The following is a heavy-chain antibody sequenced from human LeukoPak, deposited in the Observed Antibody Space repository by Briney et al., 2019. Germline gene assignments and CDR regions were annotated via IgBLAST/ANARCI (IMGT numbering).Heavy chain of an antibody. CDR3: ASGSSADY. J-gene: IGHJ4*02. D-gene: IGHD3-10*01. CDR2: IHPNSGGT. V-gene: IGHV1-2*02. CDR1: GYTFTNYY. Sequence: ASVEVSCKTSGYTFTNYYMHWVRQVPGQGLEWLGWIHPNSGGTNYAQKFQGRVTMTRDTSINTVYMELSSLRSDDTAVYHCASGSSADYWGQGTLVTVSS.